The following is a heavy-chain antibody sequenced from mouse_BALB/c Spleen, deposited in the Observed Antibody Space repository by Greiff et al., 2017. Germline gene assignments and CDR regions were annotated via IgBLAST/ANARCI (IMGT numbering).Heavy chain of an antibody. J-gene: IGHJ4*01. CDR2: ISSGGST. Sequence: LVESGGGLVKPGGSLKLSCAASGFTFSSYAMSWVRQTPEKRLEWVASISSGGSTYYPDSVKGRFTISRDNARNILYLQMSSLRSEDTAMYYCARENYVPSMDYWGQGTSVTVSS. CDR1: GFTFSSYA. CDR3: ARENYVPSMDY. V-gene: IGHV5-6-5*01.